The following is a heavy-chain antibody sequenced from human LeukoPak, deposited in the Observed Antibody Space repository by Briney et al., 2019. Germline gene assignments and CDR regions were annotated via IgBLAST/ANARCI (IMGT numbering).Heavy chain of an antibody. CDR1: GYSFTNYW. J-gene: IGHJ3*02. CDR2: IYPGDSDT. D-gene: IGHD6-19*01. V-gene: IGHV5-51*01. Sequence: GESLKISCKGSGYSFTNYWIGWVRQMPGKGLEWMGIIYPGDSDTRYSPSFQGQVTISAAKSINTAYLQWNSLKASDTATYYCATRHSSGWYDSFDIWGQGTMVTVSS. CDR3: ATRHSSGWYDSFDI.